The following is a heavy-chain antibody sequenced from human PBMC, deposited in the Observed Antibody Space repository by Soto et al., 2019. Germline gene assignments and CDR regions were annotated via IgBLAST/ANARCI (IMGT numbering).Heavy chain of an antibody. J-gene: IGHJ5*02. D-gene: IGHD6-13*01. CDR2: IYPGDSDT. Sequence: GESLKISCNGSGYSFTSYWIGWVRQMPGKGLEWMGTIYPGDSDTRYSPSFQGQVTISADKSISTAYLQWSSLKASDTAMYYCARSREIAAAGTGWFDPWGQGTLVTVSS. CDR3: ARSREIAAAGTGWFDP. CDR1: GYSFTSYW. V-gene: IGHV5-51*01.